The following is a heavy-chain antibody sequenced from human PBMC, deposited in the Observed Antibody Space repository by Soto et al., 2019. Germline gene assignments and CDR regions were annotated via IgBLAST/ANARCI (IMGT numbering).Heavy chain of an antibody. J-gene: IGHJ6*02. CDR3: AKNGASSKTWYMWYYALDV. V-gene: IGHV3-23*01. D-gene: IGHD6-13*01. CDR1: GFTFSDYA. Sequence: GGSLRLSCAASGFTFSDYAMTWVRQAPGKGLEWVSGISSSGGNTYYADSVKGRFTITRDNPKNTLSLQMDSLRAEDTAVYYCAKNGASSKTWYMWYYALDVWGQGTTVTVSS. CDR2: ISSSGGNT.